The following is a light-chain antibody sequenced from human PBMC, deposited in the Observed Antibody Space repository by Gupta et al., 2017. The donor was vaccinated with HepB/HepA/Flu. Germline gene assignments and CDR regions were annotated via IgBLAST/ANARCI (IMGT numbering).Light chain of an antibody. CDR2: GAS. Sequence: EIVLTQSPPTLSVSPGDRATLSCRASQSVTSNLAWYQQKPGQAPRLLIYGASTRASGIPRRFSGSGSGADFTLTISSLQSEDFALYYCQQYDNRPLTFGGGTRVEI. V-gene: IGKV3-15*01. CDR3: QQYDNRPLT. J-gene: IGKJ4*01. CDR1: QSVTSN.